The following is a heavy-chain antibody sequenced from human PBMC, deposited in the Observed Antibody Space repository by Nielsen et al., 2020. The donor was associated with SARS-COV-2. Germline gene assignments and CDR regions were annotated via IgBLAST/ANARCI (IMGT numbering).Heavy chain of an antibody. J-gene: IGHJ6*02. CDR2: ISWNSGSI. CDR3: AKGGGSTVSPHMDV. D-gene: IGHD2-2*01. CDR1: GFTFDDYA. Sequence: SLKISCAASGFTFDDYAMHWVRQAPGKGLEWVSGISWNSGSIGYADSVKGRFTISRDNSKNTLYLQMRSLKTEDTAAYYCAKGGGSTVSPHMDVWGQGTTVTVSS. V-gene: IGHV3-9*01.